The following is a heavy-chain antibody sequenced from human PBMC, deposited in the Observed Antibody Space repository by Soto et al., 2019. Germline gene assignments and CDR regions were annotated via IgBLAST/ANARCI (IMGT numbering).Heavy chain of an antibody. Sequence: PSETLSLTCTVSGGSISSGGYYWSWLRPPPGKGLEWIGYIYYSGSTNYNPSLKSRVTISVDTSKNQFSLKLSSVTAADTAVYYCARLDSSGYYPSTNFDYWGQGTLVTVSS. CDR1: GGSISSGGYY. D-gene: IGHD3-22*01. CDR3: ARLDSSGYYPSTNFDY. V-gene: IGHV4-61*08. J-gene: IGHJ4*02. CDR2: IYYSGST.